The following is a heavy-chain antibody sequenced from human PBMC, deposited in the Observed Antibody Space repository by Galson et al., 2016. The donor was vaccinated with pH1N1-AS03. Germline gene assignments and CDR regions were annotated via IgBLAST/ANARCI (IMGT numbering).Heavy chain of an antibody. J-gene: IGHJ4*02. CDR1: GFTFRSYA. V-gene: IGHV3-48*03. D-gene: IGHD2-8*01. CDR3: VRENGFFDY. CDR2: ISSGGSTV. Sequence: SLRLSCAASGFTFRSYAMKWDRQAPGQGLEWVSYISSGGSTVHYADFARGRFTISRDNAQNSLHLQMNSLRAEDTAVYYCVRENGFFDYWGQGRLVTVSS.